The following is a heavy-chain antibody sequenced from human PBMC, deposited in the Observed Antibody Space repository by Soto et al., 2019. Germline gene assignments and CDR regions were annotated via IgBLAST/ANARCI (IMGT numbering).Heavy chain of an antibody. CDR2: ITPYNGNT. CDR1: GYTFINYG. Sequence: QVQLVQSGAEVKKPGASVKVSCKASGYTFINYGINWVRQAPGQGLEWMGWITPYNGNTNYAQKLQGRVTMTTDTXXXXXXXXXXXXXSDDTAVYYCARGWVGSGYDPWGQGTLVTVSS. V-gene: IGHV1-18*01. CDR3: ARGWVGSGYDP. J-gene: IGHJ5*02. D-gene: IGHD5-12*01.